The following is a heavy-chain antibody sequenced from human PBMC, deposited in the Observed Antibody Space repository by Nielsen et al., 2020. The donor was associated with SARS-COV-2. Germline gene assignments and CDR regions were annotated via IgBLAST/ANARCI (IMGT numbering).Heavy chain of an antibody. J-gene: IGHJ6*02. V-gene: IGHV1-46*01. CDR3: ASQPFDCTNGVCSPYYYYGMDV. Sequence: WVRHAPGQGLEWMGIINPSGGSTSYAQKFQGRVTMTRDTSTSTVYMELSSLRSEDTAVYYCASQPFDCTNGVCSPYYYYGMDVWGQGTTVTVSS. CDR2: INPSGGST. D-gene: IGHD2-8*01.